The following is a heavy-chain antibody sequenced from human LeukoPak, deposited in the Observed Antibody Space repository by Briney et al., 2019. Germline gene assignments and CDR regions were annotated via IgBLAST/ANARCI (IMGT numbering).Heavy chain of an antibody. CDR3: ARGDYSGSYYYFDY. Sequence: ASVKVSCKASGYTCSSYGIRWVRQAPGQGLEWMGWISGYNGITSYAQKLEGRVTMTTDTSTTTAYMELRSLRSDDTAVYYCARGDYSGSYYYFDYWGQGTLVTVSS. CDR2: ISGYNGIT. V-gene: IGHV1-18*01. D-gene: IGHD1-26*01. CDR1: GYTCSSYG. J-gene: IGHJ4*02.